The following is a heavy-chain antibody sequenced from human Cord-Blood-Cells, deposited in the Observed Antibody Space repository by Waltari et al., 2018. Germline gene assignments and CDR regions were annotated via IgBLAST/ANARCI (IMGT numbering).Heavy chain of an antibody. CDR3: ARGHRSYYYDYMDV. CDR2: MNPNSGNT. J-gene: IGHJ6*03. CDR1: GYTFTSYD. Sequence: QVQLVQSGAEVKKPGASVKVSCKASGYTFTSYDINWVRQATGQGQEWMGWMNPNSGNTGYAQKCQGRVTITRNTCISTAYMELSSMRSEDTAVYYGARGHRSYYYDYMDVWGKGTTVTVSS. V-gene: IGHV1-8*03.